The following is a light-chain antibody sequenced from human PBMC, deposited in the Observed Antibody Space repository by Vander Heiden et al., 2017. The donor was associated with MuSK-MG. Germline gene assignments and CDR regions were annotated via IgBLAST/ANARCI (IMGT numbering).Light chain of an antibody. V-gene: IGKV4-1*01. J-gene: IGKJ1*01. Sequence: DIVLTQSPDSLAVSLGERATINCKSSQNNLYSSNDKNYLAWYQQKPGQPPKLLIYWASTRESGVPDRFSGSGSGTDFTLTISSLQAEDVAVYYCQQYYRTPRTFGHGTKVEIK. CDR3: QQYYRTPRT. CDR2: WAS. CDR1: QNNLYSSNDKNY.